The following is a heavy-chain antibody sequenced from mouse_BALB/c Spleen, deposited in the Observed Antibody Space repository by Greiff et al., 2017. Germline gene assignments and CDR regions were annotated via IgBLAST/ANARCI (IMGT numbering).Heavy chain of an antibody. Sequence: EVKLVESGGGLVKPGGSLKLSCAASGFTFSSYTMSWVRQTPEKRLEWVATISSGGSYTYYPDSVKGRFTISRDNAKNTLYLQMSSLKSEDTAMYYCTRDRYYGSSYPFDYWGQGTTLTVSS. CDR2: ISSGGSYT. J-gene: IGHJ2*01. D-gene: IGHD1-1*01. V-gene: IGHV5-6-4*01. CDR1: GFTFSSYT. CDR3: TRDRYYGSSYPFDY.